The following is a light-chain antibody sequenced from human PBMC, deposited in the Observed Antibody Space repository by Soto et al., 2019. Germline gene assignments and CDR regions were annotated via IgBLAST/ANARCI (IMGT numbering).Light chain of an antibody. Sequence: QSVLAQPASVSGSPGQSITISCTGASGYVGTYSLVSWYQQHPGKAPKVVIYEGHKRPLGVPDRFSGSKSGNTASLTVSGLQAEDEADYYCSSYAGSNNPYVFGTGTKVTVL. CDR3: SSYAGSNNPYV. J-gene: IGLJ1*01. V-gene: IGLV2-14*02. CDR1: SGYVGTYSL. CDR2: EGH.